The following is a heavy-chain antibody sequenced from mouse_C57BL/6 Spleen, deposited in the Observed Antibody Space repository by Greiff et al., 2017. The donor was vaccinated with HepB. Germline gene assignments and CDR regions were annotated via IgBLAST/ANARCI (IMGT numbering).Heavy chain of an antibody. D-gene: IGHD1-1*02. CDR1: GFTFTDYY. CDR2: IRNKANGYTT. Sequence: DVMLVESGGGLVQPGGSLSLSCAASGFTFTDYYMSWVRQPPGKALEWLGCIRNKANGYTTEYSASVKGRFTISRDNSQSILYLQMNALRAEDSSTYYCARYWWLDAMDYWGQGTSVTVSS. J-gene: IGHJ4*01. V-gene: IGHV7-3*01. CDR3: ARYWWLDAMDY.